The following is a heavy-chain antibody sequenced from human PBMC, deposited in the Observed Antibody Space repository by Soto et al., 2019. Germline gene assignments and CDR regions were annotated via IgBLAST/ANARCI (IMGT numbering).Heavy chain of an antibody. J-gene: IGHJ5*02. CDR2: ISSSSSTI. CDR1: GFTFSSYS. CDR3: ARHPERIAQIGWFDP. Sequence: EVQLVESGGGLVQPGGSLRLSCAASGFTFSSYSMNWVRQAPGKGLEWVSYISSSSSTIYYADSVKGRFTISRDNAKNSPYLQMNSLRAEDTAVSYCARHPERIAQIGWFDPWGQGTLVTVS. V-gene: IGHV3-48*01. D-gene: IGHD6-13*01.